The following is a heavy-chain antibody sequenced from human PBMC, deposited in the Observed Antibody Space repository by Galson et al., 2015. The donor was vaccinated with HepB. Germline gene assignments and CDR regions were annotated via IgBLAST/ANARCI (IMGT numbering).Heavy chain of an antibody. CDR3: AREQGQPLLDITSGAFDI. CDR2: IIPILGIA. V-gene: IGHV1-69*04. CDR1: GGTFSSYA. D-gene: IGHD2-15*01. Sequence: SVKVSCKASGGTFSSYAISWVRQAPGQGLEWMGRIIPILGIANYAQKFQGRVTITADKSTSTAYMELSSLRSEDTAVYYCAREQGQPLLDITSGAFDIWGQGTMVTVSS. J-gene: IGHJ3*02.